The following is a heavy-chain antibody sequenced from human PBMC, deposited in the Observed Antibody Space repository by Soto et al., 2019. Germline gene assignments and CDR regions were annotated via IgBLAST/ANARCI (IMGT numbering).Heavy chain of an antibody. CDR2: VHHSGST. V-gene: IGHV4-39*07. Sequence: NPSETLSLTCTVSGDSVSSRDYFWGWIRQPPGKGLEWIGSVHHSGSTYYNPPLRSRFTAHVDTSKNQFSLKLSSVTAADTAVYYCARIPYYDFWSGYYDYYYYYGMDVWGQGTTVTVSS. D-gene: IGHD3-3*01. J-gene: IGHJ6*02. CDR3: ARIPYYDFWSGYYDYYYYYGMDV. CDR1: GDSVSSRDYF.